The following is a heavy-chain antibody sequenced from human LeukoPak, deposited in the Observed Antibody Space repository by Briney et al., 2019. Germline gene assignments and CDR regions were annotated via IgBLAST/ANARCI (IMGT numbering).Heavy chain of an antibody. CDR3: ARGTTDIVADISDAFDI. V-gene: IGHV3-23*01. Sequence: GGSLRLSCAASGFTFSSYAMSWVRQAPGKGLEWVSAISGSGGSTYYADSVKGRFTISRDNSRNTLFLQLNSLKAEDTAVYFCARGTTDIVADISDAFDIWGQGSVVTVSS. J-gene: IGHJ3*02. CDR2: ISGSGGST. D-gene: IGHD5-12*01. CDR1: GFTFSSYA.